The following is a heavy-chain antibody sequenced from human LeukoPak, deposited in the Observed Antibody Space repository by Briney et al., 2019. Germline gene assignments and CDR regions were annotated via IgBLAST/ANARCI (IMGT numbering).Heavy chain of an antibody. CDR3: ARISY. D-gene: IGHD2-15*01. CDR2: ISGGGVTT. CDR1: GFTSIAYA. J-gene: IGHJ4*02. V-gene: IGHV3-23*01. Sequence: GGSLRLSCVGSGFTSIAYALTWARQAPGKGLEWVSGISGGGVTTYYADSVKGRFTISRDNAKNSLYLQMNSLRAEDTAVYYCARISYWGQGTLVTVSS.